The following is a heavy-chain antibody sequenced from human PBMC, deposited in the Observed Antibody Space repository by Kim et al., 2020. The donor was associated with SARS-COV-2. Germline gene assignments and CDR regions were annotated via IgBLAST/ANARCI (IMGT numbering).Heavy chain of an antibody. Sequence: GGSLRLSCAASGFTFSSYAMSWVRQAPGKGLEWVSAISGSGGSTYYADSVEGRFTISRDNSKNTLYLQMNRLRAEDTAVYYCAKDGGLLWFGELLPPGANYYYYGIDVWGQGTTVTVSS. V-gene: IGHV3-23*01. CDR2: ISGSGGST. D-gene: IGHD3-10*01. CDR1: GFTFSSYA. J-gene: IGHJ6*02. CDR3: AKDGGLLWFGELLPPGANYYYYGIDV.